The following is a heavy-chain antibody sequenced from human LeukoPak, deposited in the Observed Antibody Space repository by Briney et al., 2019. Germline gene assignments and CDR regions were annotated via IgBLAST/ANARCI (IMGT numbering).Heavy chain of an antibody. V-gene: IGHV3-30*03. CDR3: ARVVGGLRYFDWFKYGMDV. J-gene: IGHJ6*02. D-gene: IGHD3-9*01. Sequence: GGSLRLSCAASGFTFSSYGMHWVRQAPGKGLEWVAVISYDGSNKYYADSVKGRFTISRDNSKNTLYLQMNSLRAEDTAVYYCARVVGGLRYFDWFKYGMDVWGQGTTVTVSS. CDR1: GFTFSSYG. CDR2: ISYDGSNK.